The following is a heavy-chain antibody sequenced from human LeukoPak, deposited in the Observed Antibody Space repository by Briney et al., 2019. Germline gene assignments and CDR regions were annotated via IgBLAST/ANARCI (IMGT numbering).Heavy chain of an antibody. Sequence: SETLSLTCTVSGGSISSYYWSWIRQPAGKGLEWIGRIYTSGSTNYNPSLKSRVTMSVDTSKNQFSLKLSSVTAADTAVYFCARYSNAVAGARWFDHWGQGTLVTVSS. V-gene: IGHV4-4*07. J-gene: IGHJ5*02. CDR2: IYTSGST. D-gene: IGHD2-21*01. CDR1: GGSISSYY. CDR3: ARYSNAVAGARWFDH.